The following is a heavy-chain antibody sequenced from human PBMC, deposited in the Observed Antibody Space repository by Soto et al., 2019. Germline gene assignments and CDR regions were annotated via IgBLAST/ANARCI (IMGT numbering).Heavy chain of an antibody. CDR2: ISSSSSTI. V-gene: IGHV3-11*01. Sequence: GGSLRLSCAASGFTFSDYYMSWIRQAPGKGLEWVSYISSSSSTIYYADSVKGRFTISRDNAKNSLYLQMNSLRAEDTAVYYCARGTYSSGWYWSFDLWGRGTLVTVSS. J-gene: IGHJ2*01. CDR1: GFTFSDYY. CDR3: ARGTYSSGWYWSFDL. D-gene: IGHD6-19*01.